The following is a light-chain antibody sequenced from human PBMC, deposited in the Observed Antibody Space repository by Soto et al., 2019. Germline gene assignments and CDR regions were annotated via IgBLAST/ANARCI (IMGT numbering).Light chain of an antibody. J-gene: IGLJ2*01. CDR2: EVT. CDR3: SSFAGGGNPVL. V-gene: IGLV2-8*01. Sequence: QSALTQPPSASGSLGQSVTISCTGTSSDVGGYNYDSWHQQHPGKAPKVMIYEVTKRPPGVPDRFSGSKSGNTASLTVSGRQAEDEADYYCSSFAGGGNPVLLGGGTQLTVL. CDR1: SSDVGGYNY.